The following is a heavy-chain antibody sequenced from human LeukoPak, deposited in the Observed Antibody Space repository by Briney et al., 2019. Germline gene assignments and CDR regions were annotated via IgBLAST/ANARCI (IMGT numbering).Heavy chain of an antibody. CDR1: GYTFTGYY. V-gene: IGHV1-2*02. CDR2: INPNSGGT. D-gene: IGHD3-3*01. J-gene: IGHJ4*02. CDR3: ARYPRDFWSGYALDY. Sequence: ASVKVSCKASGYTFTGYYMHWVRQAPGQGLEWMGWINPNSGGTNYAQKFQGRVTMTRDTSISTAYMKLSRLRSDDTAVYYCARYPRDFWSGYALDYWGQGTLVTVSS.